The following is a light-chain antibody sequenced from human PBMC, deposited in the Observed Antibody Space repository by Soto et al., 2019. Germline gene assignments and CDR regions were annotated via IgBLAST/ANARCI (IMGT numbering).Light chain of an antibody. CDR2: TAS. Sequence: DIQMTQSPSSLSASVGDSVTIPCRASQRINKYLNWYQQRSGRAPRLLIHTASSLHSGVPSRFSGSGSGSDFTLTISRLQPEDFATYVCQQSFSTPYTFGQGTKLEI. J-gene: IGKJ2*01. CDR3: QQSFSTPYT. CDR1: QRINKY. V-gene: IGKV1-39*01.